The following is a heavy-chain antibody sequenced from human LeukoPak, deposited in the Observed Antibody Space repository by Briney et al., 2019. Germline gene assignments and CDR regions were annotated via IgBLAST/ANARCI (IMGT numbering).Heavy chain of an antibody. CDR1: GYSFNSYW. D-gene: IGHD3-22*01. J-gene: IGHJ4*02. Sequence: GESLKISCKGSGYSFNSYWIGWVRQMPGKGLEWMGIIYPGDSDTRYSPSFQGQVTISADKSISTAYLQWSSLKASDTAMYYCARQGLPGYYDSSGSIDYWGQGTLVTVSS. V-gene: IGHV5-51*01. CDR2: IYPGDSDT. CDR3: ARQGLPGYYDSSGSIDY.